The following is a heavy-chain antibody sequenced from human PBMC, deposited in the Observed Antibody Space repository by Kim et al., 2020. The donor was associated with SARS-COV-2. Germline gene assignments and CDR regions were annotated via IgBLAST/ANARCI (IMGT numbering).Heavy chain of an antibody. CDR1: GGTFSSYA. Sequence: SVKVSCKASGGTFSSYAISWVRQAPGQGLEWMGGIIPIFGTANYAQKFQGRVTITADESTSTAYMELSSLRSEDTAVYYCARDLHYDRPSGAFDIWGQGTMVTVSS. D-gene: IGHD3-22*01. CDR3: ARDLHYDRPSGAFDI. J-gene: IGHJ3*02. CDR2: IIPIFGTA. V-gene: IGHV1-69*13.